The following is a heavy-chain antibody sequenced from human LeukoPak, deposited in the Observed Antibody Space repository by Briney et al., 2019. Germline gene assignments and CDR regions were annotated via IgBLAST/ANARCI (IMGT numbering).Heavy chain of an antibody. CDR3: AKEGYSSGWSAWYYYYMDV. J-gene: IGHJ6*03. CDR1: GFTFSSYE. D-gene: IGHD6-19*01. CDR2: ISSSGSTI. V-gene: IGHV3-48*03. Sequence: GGSLRLSCAASGFTFSSYEMNWVRQAPGKGLEWVSYISSSGSTIYYADSVKGRFTISRDNSKNTLYLQMNSLRAEDTAVYYCAKEGYSSGWSAWYYYYMDVWGKGTTVTVSS.